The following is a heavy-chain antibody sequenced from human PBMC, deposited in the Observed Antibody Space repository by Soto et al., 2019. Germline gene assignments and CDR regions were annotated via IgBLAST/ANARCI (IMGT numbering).Heavy chain of an antibody. D-gene: IGHD2-21*01. CDR2: INPSGGST. J-gene: IGHJ4*02. Sequence: ASVKVSCKASGYTFTSYYMHWVRQAPGQGLEWMGIINPSGGSTSYAQKFQGRVTMTTDTSTSTAYMELRSLRSDDTAVYYCARVGEGNDYWGQGTLVTVSS. CDR3: ARVGEGNDY. CDR1: GYTFTSYY. V-gene: IGHV1-46*01.